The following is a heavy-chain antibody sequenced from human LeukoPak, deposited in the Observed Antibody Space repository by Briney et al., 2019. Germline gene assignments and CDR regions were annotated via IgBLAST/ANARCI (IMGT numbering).Heavy chain of an antibody. CDR3: ARGSSGRLYYYYYMDV. J-gene: IGHJ6*03. V-gene: IGHV4-34*01. Sequence: PSETLSLTCAVYGGSFSGYYWSWIRQPPGKGLEWIGSIYYSGSTYYNPSLKSRVTISVDTSKNQFSLKLSSVTAADTAVYYCARGSSGRLYYYYYMDVWGKGTTVTVSS. CDR1: GGSFSGYY. CDR2: IYYSGST. D-gene: IGHD6-19*01.